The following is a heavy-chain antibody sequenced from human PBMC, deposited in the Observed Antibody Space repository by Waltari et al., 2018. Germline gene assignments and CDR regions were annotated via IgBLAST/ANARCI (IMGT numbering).Heavy chain of an antibody. CDR1: GFTVSSTY. CDR2: IYSGGST. V-gene: IGHV3-53*01. Sequence: EVQLVESGGGLIQPGGSLRLSCAASGFTVSSTYMSWVRQAPGKGLEWVSVIYSGGSTYYADSVKGRFTISRDNSKNTVYLQMNSLRAEDTAVYYCAREVGNWNDALGYWGQGTLVTVSS. J-gene: IGHJ4*02. CDR3: AREVGNWNDALGY. D-gene: IGHD1-1*01.